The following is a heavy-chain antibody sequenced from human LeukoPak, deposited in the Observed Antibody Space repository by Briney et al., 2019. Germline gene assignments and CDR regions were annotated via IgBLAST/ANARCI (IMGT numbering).Heavy chain of an antibody. D-gene: IGHD3-22*01. V-gene: IGHV3-33*01. J-gene: IGHJ4*02. CDR2: IWYDGSNK. Sequence: GRSLRLSCAASGFTSSSYGMHWVRQAPGKGLEWVAVIWYDGSNKYYADSVKGRFTISRDNSKNTLYLQMNSLRAEDTAVYYCAREHYDSSGYYYFDYWGQGTLVTVSS. CDR1: GFTSSSYG. CDR3: AREHYDSSGYYYFDY.